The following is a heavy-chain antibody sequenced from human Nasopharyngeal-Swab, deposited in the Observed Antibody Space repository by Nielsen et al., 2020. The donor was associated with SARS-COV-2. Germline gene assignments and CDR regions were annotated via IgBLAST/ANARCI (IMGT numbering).Heavy chain of an antibody. CDR1: GFTFNDVG. J-gene: IGHJ5*02. D-gene: IGHD3-3*01. CDR3: STNKYRSGDDR. Sequence: GESLKISCVASGFTFNDVGMHWVRQAPGKGQEWVGRIKGKVDGGRTDYAAPVKDRIIISRDESKNMLYVQMNSLRTEDTAVYYCSTNKYRSGDDRWGQGTLVTVSS. V-gene: IGHV3-15*01. CDR2: IKGKVDGGRT.